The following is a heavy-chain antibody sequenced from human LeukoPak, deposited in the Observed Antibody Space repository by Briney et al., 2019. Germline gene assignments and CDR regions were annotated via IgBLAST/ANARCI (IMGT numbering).Heavy chain of an antibody. Sequence: GASVKVSCKASGGTFSSYIISWVRQAPGQGLEWMGGIIPIFGTANCAQKFQGRVTITTDESTSTAYVELSSLRSEDTAVYYCARGPELERFDYWGQGTLVTVSS. D-gene: IGHD1-1*01. V-gene: IGHV1-69*05. J-gene: IGHJ4*02. CDR1: GGTFSSYI. CDR3: ARGPELERFDY. CDR2: IIPIFGTA.